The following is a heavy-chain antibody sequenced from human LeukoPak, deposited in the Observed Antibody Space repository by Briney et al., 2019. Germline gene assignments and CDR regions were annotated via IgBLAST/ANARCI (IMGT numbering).Heavy chain of an antibody. CDR2: IRYDGSNK. CDR3: AKEPREWELPDY. D-gene: IGHD1-26*01. J-gene: IGHJ4*02. V-gene: IGHV3-30*02. CDR1: GFIFNSFG. Sequence: GGSLRLSCAASGFIFNSFGMNWVRQAPGKGLEWVAFIRYDGSNKYYADSVKGRFTISRDNSRNTLYLQMNSLRVEDTAVYYCAKEPREWELPDYWGQGTLVTVSS.